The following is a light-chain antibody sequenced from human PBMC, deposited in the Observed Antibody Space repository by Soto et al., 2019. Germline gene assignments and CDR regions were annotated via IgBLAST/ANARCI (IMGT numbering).Light chain of an antibody. CDR1: SSNIGASY. Sequence: QSVLTQPPSMSAAPGQKITISCSGSSSNIGASYVFWYQQFPGTAPKLLIYDTDKRPSGIPDRFPGSKSGTSATLGITRLQTGDEADYYCGAWDSSLRVVLFGGGTKLTVL. CDR3: GAWDSSLRVVL. J-gene: IGLJ3*02. V-gene: IGLV1-51*01. CDR2: DTD.